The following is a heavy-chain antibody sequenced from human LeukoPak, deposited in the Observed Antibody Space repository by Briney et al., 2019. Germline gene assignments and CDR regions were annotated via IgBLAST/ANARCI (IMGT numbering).Heavy chain of an antibody. Sequence: SVKASCKASGGTFSSYAISWVRQAPGQGLEWMGGIIPIFGTANYAQKFQGRVTITTDESTSTAYMELSSLRSEDTAVYYCARKGYYDSSGYYVHAFDIWGQGTMVTVSS. CDR3: ARKGYYDSSGYYVHAFDI. CDR2: IIPIFGTA. J-gene: IGHJ3*02. V-gene: IGHV1-69*05. CDR1: GGTFSSYA. D-gene: IGHD3-22*01.